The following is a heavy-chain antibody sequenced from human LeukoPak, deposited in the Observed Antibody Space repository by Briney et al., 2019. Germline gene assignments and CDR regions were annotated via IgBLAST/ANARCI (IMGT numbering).Heavy chain of an antibody. CDR3: ARGHSSSRYWDY. J-gene: IGHJ4*02. Sequence: SETLSLTCTVSGGSISSGGYYWSWIRQHPGKGLEWIGYIYYSGSTYYNPSLKSRVTISVDTSKNQFSLKLSSVTAADTAVYYCARGHSSSRYWDYWGQGTLVTVSS. D-gene: IGHD6-13*01. CDR1: GGSISSGGYY. CDR2: IYYSGST. V-gene: IGHV4-31*03.